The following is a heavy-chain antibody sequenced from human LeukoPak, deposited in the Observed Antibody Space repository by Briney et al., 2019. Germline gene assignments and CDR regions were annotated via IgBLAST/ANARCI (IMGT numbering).Heavy chain of an antibody. CDR3: ARVRGAAYFDY. J-gene: IGHJ4*02. Sequence: SETLSLTCTVPGGSISSGSYYWSWIRQPAGKGLEWIGRIYTSGSTNYNPSLKSRVTISVDTSKNQFSLKLSSVTAADTAVYYCARVRGAAYFDYWGQGTLVTVSS. D-gene: IGHD6-13*01. CDR2: IYTSGST. CDR1: GGSISSGSYY. V-gene: IGHV4-61*02.